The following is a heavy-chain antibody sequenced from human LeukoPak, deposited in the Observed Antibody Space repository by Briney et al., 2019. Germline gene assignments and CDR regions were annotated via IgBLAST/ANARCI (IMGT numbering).Heavy chain of an antibody. D-gene: IGHD6-13*01. J-gene: IGHJ5*02. V-gene: IGHV4-59*01. CDR2: IYYSGST. CDR1: GGSISSYY. CDR3: ARAIDAELSIAAAADP. Sequence: SETLSLTCTVSGGSISSYYWSWLRQPPGKGLEWIGYIYYSGSTNYNPSLKSRVTISVDTSKNQFSLKLSSVTAADTAVYYCARAIDAELSIAAAADPWGQGTLVTVSS.